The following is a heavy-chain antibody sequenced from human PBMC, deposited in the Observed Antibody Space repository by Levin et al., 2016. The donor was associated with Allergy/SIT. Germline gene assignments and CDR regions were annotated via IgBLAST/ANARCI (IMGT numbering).Heavy chain of an antibody. V-gene: IGHV4-38-2*02. D-gene: IGHD2-21*01. Sequence: WIRQPPGKGLEWIGTVFHDGSTFYSPTFKGRLIVSVDTSKRSFSLSLSSVTAADTAVYYCARGLHQYSAGGYYYYYGMDVWGQGTTVTVSS. CDR2: VFHDGST. J-gene: IGHJ6*02. CDR3: ARGLHQYSAGGYYYYYGMDV.